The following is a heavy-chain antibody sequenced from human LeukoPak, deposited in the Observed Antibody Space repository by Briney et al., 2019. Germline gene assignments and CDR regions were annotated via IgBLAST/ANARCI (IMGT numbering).Heavy chain of an antibody. V-gene: IGHV4-61*09. CDR2: FYPTGT. D-gene: IGHD3-22*01. CDR3: ASLWGASGNYYFSG. CDR1: GVSITSGNYY. J-gene: IGHJ4*01. Sequence: SETLSLTCTVSGVSITSGNYYWNWIRQPAGKGLEWIGHFYPTGTNYNPSLKSRVTISADTSKNQVSLQVTSVTAADTAVYYCASLWGASGNYYFSGWGHGALVTVSS.